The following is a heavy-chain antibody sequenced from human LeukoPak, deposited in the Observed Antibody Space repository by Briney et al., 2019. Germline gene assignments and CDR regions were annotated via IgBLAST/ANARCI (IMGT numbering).Heavy chain of an antibody. CDR2: IYYSGST. Sequence: SETLSLTCTVSGGSISSSSYYWGWIRQPPGKGLEWIGSIYYSGSTYYNPSLKSRVTISVDTSKNQFSLKLSSVTAADTAVYYCARHRSSYCGGDCYSSAFDIWGQGTMVTVYS. J-gene: IGHJ3*02. V-gene: IGHV4-39*01. CDR1: GGSISSSSYY. D-gene: IGHD2-21*01. CDR3: ARHRSSYCGGDCYSSAFDI.